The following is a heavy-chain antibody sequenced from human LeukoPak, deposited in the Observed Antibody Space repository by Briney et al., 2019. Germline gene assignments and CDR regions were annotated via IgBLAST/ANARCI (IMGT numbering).Heavy chain of an antibody. D-gene: IGHD3-10*02. Sequence: PGGSLRLSCVASGFTFSRYWMHWVRQAPGKGLAWVSRINSDGRSTNYADSVKGRFSISRDNAENTLYLQMNSLRAEDTAVYYCAELGITMIGGVWGKGTTVTISS. J-gene: IGHJ6*04. CDR2: INSDGRST. CDR3: AELGITMIGGV. CDR1: GFTFSRYW. V-gene: IGHV3-74*01.